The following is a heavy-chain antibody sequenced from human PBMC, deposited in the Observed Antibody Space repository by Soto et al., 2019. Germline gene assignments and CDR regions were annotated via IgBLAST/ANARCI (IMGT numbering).Heavy chain of an antibody. J-gene: IGHJ4*02. CDR1: GGSIRSSSYY. CDR2: IYYSGST. V-gene: IGHV4-39*01. CDR3: ATFRGMTTATTERYFDY. Sequence: SETLSLTSPVSGGSIRSSSYYWGWIRQPPGKGLEWAGTIYYSGSTYYNPSLESRVIISVDTSKDQFSLKLSSVTASDAAVYYCATFRGMTTATTERYFDYWGQGTLVTVSS. D-gene: IGHD4-17*01.